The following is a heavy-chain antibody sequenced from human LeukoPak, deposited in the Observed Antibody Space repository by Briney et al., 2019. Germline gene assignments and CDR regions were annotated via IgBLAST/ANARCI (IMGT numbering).Heavy chain of an antibody. CDR1: GYTFTGYY. D-gene: IGHD2-2*01. Sequence: ASVKVSCKASGYTFTGYYMHWVRQAPGQGLEWMGGFDPEDGETIYAQKFQGRVTMTEDTSTDTAYMELSSLRSEDTAVYYCARDQVVAPLGFDFWGQGTLVTVSS. CDR2: FDPEDGET. J-gene: IGHJ4*02. V-gene: IGHV1-24*01. CDR3: ARDQVVAPLGFDF.